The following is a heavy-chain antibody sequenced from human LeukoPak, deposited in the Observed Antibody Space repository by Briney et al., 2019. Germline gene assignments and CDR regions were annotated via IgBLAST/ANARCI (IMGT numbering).Heavy chain of an antibody. Sequence: PGGSLRLSCAASGFTFSSYCMHWVRQAPGKGLVWVSRINGDGSNTNYADSVKGRFTISRDNAKNTLYLQMNSLRAEDTAVFYFARVRDICGHWGFLDYWGQGTLVTVSS. D-gene: IGHD7-27*01. CDR3: ARVRDICGHWGFLDY. CDR2: INGDGSNT. CDR1: GFTFSSYC. V-gene: IGHV3-74*01. J-gene: IGHJ4*02.